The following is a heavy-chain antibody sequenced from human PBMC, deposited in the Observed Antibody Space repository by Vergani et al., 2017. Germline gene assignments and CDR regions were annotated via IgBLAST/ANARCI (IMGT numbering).Heavy chain of an antibody. V-gene: IGHV3-9*01. J-gene: IGHJ3*02. CDR3: AKDGSTAFDI. CDR2: ISWNSGSI. Sequence: EMHLVESGGGLVQPGRSLRLSCAASGFTFDDYAMHWVRQAPGKGLEWVSGISWNSGSIGYADSVKGRFTISRDNAKNSLYLQMNSLRAEDTAVYYCAKDGSTAFDIWGQGTMVTVSS. CDR1: GFTFDDYA.